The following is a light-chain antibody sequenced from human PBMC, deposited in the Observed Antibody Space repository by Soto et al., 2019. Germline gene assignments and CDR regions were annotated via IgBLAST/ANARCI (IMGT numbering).Light chain of an antibody. J-gene: IGLJ3*02. CDR3: AAWDDSLNGWV. V-gene: IGLV1-44*01. CDR1: SSNIGSNT. CDR2: SNN. Sequence: QSALTQPPSASGTPGQRVTISCSESSSNIGSNTVNWYQQLPGTAPKLLIYSNNQRPSGVPDRFSGSKSGTSASLAISGLQSEDEADYYCAAWDDSLNGWVFGGGTKVTVL.